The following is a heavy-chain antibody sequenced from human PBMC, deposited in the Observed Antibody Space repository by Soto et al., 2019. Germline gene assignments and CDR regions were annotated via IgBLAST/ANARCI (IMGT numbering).Heavy chain of an antibody. Sequence: GESLKISCKGSGYSFTSYWISWVRQMPGKGLEWMGRIDPSDSYTNYSPSFQGHVTISADKSISTAYLQWSSLKASDTAMYYCASTIAARPYYYGMDVWGQGTTVTVSS. CDR1: GYSFTSYW. V-gene: IGHV5-10-1*01. D-gene: IGHD6-6*01. CDR3: ASTIAARPYYYGMDV. CDR2: IDPSDSYT. J-gene: IGHJ6*02.